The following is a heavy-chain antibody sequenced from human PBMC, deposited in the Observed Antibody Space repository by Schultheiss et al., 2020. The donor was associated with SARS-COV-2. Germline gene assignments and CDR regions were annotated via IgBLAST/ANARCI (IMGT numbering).Heavy chain of an antibody. Sequence: GESLKISCKGSGYSFTSYWIGWVRQAPGKGLEWVAVISYDGSNKYYADSVKGRFTISRDNAKNSLYLQMNSLRAEDTAVYYCARDTYSWGLGKFDYWGQGTLVTVSS. D-gene: IGHD4-11*01. J-gene: IGHJ4*02. CDR2: ISYDGSNK. CDR1: GYSFTSYW. V-gene: IGHV3-30*12. CDR3: ARDTYSWGLGKFDY.